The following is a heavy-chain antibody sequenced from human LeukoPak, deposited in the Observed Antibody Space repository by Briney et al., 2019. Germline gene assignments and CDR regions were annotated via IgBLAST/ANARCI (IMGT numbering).Heavy chain of an antibody. J-gene: IGHJ6*03. Sequence: PGGSLRLSCVVSGFPFTNACMSWVRQAPGKGLEWVGRIKSKTDGGTAAYAAPVRGRFTMWRDDARSALYLQMNSLQTEDTAVYYCTPDLMDVWGKGTTVTVSS. CDR1: GFPFTNAC. V-gene: IGHV3-15*01. CDR2: IKSKTDGGTA. CDR3: TPDLMDV.